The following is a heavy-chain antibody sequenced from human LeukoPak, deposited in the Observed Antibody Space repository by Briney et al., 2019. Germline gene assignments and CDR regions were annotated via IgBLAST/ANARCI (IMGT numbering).Heavy chain of an antibody. Sequence: GGSLRLSCSVSGFIFSTYTMYWVRQAPGKGLEYVSVINGDGRTTYYIDSVKGRFTISRDNSKNTLYLQMSSLSTEDTAVYYCVGDQVDDTGYLRWGQGTRVTVSA. J-gene: IGHJ4*02. V-gene: IGHV3-64D*06. CDR1: GFIFSTYT. D-gene: IGHD5-12*01. CDR2: INGDGRTT. CDR3: VGDQVDDTGYLR.